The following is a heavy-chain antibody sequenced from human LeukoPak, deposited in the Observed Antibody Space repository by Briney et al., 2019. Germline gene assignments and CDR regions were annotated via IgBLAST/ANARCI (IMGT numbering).Heavy chain of an antibody. CDR3: ARSIPYGTTWYGRSDY. CDR2: IEPDGTTK. V-gene: IGHV3-7*03. D-gene: IGHD6-13*01. Sequence: GGSLRLSCAASGFPFSSYSMTWVRQAPGKGLEWVANIEPDGTTKFYVDSVKGRFTISRDNALNSLYLQMNSLRAEDTAIYYCARSIPYGTTWYGRSDYWGQGTLVTVSS. CDR1: GFPFSSYS. J-gene: IGHJ4*02.